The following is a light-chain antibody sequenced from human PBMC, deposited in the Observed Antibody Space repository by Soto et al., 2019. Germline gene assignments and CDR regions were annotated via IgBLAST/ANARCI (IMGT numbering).Light chain of an antibody. V-gene: IGLV2-14*02. CDR1: SSDVGSYNL. Sequence: QSALTQPASVSGSPGQSITISCTGTSSDVGSYNLVSWYQQHPGKAPKLMIYEVSKRPSGVSNRFSGSKSGNTASLAITGLQAEDEADYYCQSYDSSLRGVFGTGTKLTVL. CDR3: QSYDSSLRGV. J-gene: IGLJ1*01. CDR2: EVS.